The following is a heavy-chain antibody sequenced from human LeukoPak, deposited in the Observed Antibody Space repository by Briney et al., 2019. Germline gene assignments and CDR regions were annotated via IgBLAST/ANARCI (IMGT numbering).Heavy chain of an antibody. CDR2: VYHTGST. D-gene: IGHD3-22*01. Sequence: SETLSLSCAASGYSIGSGYYWVWIRQPPGKVLERIGSVYHTGSTYYHPSLKSRVTMSIDTSKNQFSLRLTSVTAADTALYYCASHYYASSGSLFDSWGRGSLVTVSS. J-gene: IGHJ4*02. CDR3: ASHYYASSGSLFDS. V-gene: IGHV4-38-2*01. CDR1: GYSIGSGYY.